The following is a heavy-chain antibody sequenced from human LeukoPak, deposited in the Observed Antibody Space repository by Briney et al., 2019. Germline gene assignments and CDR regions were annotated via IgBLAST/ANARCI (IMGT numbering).Heavy chain of an antibody. Sequence: GGSLRLSCVGSGFTFSDAWMSWVRQAPGKGLEWVGRIKSKSDGGTIDYAAPVKGRFTISRDDSRDTLYLQMNSLKTEDTAVYYCTTRRQDGWWGQGTLVTVS. J-gene: IGHJ4*02. CDR2: IKSKSDGGTI. CDR1: GFTFSDAW. V-gene: IGHV3-15*01. D-gene: IGHD2-15*01. CDR3: TTRRQDGW.